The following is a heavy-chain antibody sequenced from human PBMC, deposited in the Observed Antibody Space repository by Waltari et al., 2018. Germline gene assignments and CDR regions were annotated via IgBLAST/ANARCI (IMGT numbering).Heavy chain of an antibody. CDR1: GGTFSSYA. CDR3: ARELRYFRAFDY. V-gene: IGHV1-69*05. CDR2: ITPIFGTA. J-gene: IGHJ4*02. Sequence: QVQLVQSGAEVKKPGSSVKVSCKASGGTFSSYAISWVRQAPGQGLEWMGGITPIFGTANYEQKFQGRVTITTDESTSTAYMELSSLRSEDTAVYYCARELRYFRAFDYWGQGTLVTVSS. D-gene: IGHD3-9*01.